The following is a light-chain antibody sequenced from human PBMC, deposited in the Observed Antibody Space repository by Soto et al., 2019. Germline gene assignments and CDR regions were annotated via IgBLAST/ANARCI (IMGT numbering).Light chain of an antibody. V-gene: IGKV4-1*01. CDR2: WAS. CDR3: QQYYSTPLT. J-gene: IGKJ4*01. Sequence: DIVMTQSPDSLAVSLGERATINCKSSQSVLYSSNNKNYLAWYQQKPGQPPKLLIYWASTRESGVPDRFSGSGSGTDFTVTISSLQAEDVAVYYCQQYYSTPLTFGVGTKVEVK. CDR1: QSVLYSSNNKNY.